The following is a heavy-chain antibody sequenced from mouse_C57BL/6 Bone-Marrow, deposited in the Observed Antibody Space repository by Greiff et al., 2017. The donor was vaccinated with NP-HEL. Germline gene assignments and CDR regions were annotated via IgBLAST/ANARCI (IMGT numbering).Heavy chain of an antibody. J-gene: IGHJ1*03. CDR2: ISSGGSYT. D-gene: IGHD1-1*01. CDR1: GFTFSSYG. Sequence: EVKVVESGGDLVKPGGSLKLSCAASGFTFSSYGMSWVRQTPDKRLEWVATISSGGSYTYYPDSVKGRFTISRDNAKNTLYLQMSSLKSEDTAMYYCARNTVVARYWYFDVWGTGTTVTVSS. CDR3: ARNTVVARYWYFDV. V-gene: IGHV5-6*01.